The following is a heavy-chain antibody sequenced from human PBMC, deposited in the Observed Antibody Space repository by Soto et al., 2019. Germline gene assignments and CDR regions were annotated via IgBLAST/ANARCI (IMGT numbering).Heavy chain of an antibody. Sequence: PSETLSLTCTVSGGSVSSGSYYWSLIRQPPGKGLEWIGYIYYSGSTNYNPSLKSRVTISVDTSKNQFSLKLSSVTAADTAVYYCARDRSEMYYYDSSGYYGMDVWGQGTTVTVSS. CDR2: IYYSGST. CDR3: ARDRSEMYYYDSSGYYGMDV. D-gene: IGHD3-22*01. CDR1: GGSVSSGSYY. V-gene: IGHV4-61*01. J-gene: IGHJ6*02.